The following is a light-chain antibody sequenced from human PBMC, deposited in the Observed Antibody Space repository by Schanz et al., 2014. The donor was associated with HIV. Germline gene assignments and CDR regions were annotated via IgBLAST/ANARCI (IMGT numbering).Light chain of an antibody. CDR2: EAS. Sequence: DIQMTQSPSTLSASVGDRITITCRASQSISEWLAWYQQKPGQAPNLLISEASTLESGVPSRFSGTGSGTEITLTISSLHPYDFATYFCLHNNDCTSTFGQGTKLEIK. CDR3: LHNNDCTST. J-gene: IGKJ2*01. CDR1: QSISEW. V-gene: IGKV1-5*03.